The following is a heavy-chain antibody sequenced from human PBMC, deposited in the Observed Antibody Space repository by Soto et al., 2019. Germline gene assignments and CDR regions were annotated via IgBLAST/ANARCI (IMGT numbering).Heavy chain of an antibody. D-gene: IGHD2-21*02. CDR2: INNGGIT. CDR3: ARQGAVTVMFYYHGMDV. V-gene: IGHV4-34*02. CDR1: GGSFGGYF. Sequence: QVQLQQWGAGLLKPSETLSLTCDVYGGSFGGYFWSWIRQPPGKGLEGIGEINNGGITNYNPSLKSRLNISVDKYKKQFSLKLSSVTAADAAVYYCARQGAVTVMFYYHGMDVWGQGTSVTVSS. J-gene: IGHJ6*02.